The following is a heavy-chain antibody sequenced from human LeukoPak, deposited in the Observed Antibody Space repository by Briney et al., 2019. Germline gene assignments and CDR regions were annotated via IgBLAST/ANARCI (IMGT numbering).Heavy chain of an antibody. CDR1: GGSISSLTYY. J-gene: IGHJ4*02. CDR3: AGYSSGWSSGGGY. Sequence: SETLSLTCTVSGGSISSLTYYWGWIRQPPGRGLEWIASIYYSGTTYYSPSLKSRVTISVNRSKNQFSLRLTSVTAADTSVYFCAGYSSGWSSGGGYWGQGTLVTVSS. CDR2: IYYSGTT. V-gene: IGHV4-39*01. D-gene: IGHD6-19*01.